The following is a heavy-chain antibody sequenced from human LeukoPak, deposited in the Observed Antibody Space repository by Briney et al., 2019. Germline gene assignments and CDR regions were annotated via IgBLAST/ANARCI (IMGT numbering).Heavy chain of an antibody. V-gene: IGHV1-8*01. J-gene: IGHJ3*02. D-gene: IGHD3-3*01. Sequence: ASVKVSCEASGYTFTSYDINWVRQATGQGLEWMGWMNPNSGNTGYAQKFQGRVTMTRDTSTSTAYMELRSLRSDDTALYYCARDTRTFWSGSDAFDIWGQGTMVTVSS. CDR1: GYTFTSYD. CDR3: ARDTRTFWSGSDAFDI. CDR2: MNPNSGNT.